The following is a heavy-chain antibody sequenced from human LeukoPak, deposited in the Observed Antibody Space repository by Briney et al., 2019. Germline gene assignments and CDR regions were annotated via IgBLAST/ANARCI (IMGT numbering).Heavy chain of an antibody. CDR1: GGSFSGYY. V-gene: IGHV4-34*01. CDR3: ASRARLFDY. Sequence: SETLSLTCAVYGGSFSGYYWSWIRQPPGNGLEWIGEINHSGSTNYNPSLKSRVTISVDTSKNQFSLKLSSVTAADTAVYYCASRARLFDYWGQGTLVTVSS. J-gene: IGHJ4*02. CDR2: INHSGST.